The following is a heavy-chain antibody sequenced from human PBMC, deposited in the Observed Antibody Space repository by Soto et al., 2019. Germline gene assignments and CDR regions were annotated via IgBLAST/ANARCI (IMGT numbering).Heavy chain of an antibody. V-gene: IGHV4-39*01. J-gene: IGHJ4*02. CDR1: GGSISSSSYY. CDR2: IYYSGST. Sequence: NPSETLSLTCTVSGGSISSSSYYWGWIRQPPGKGLEWIGSIYYSGSTYYNPSLKSRVTISVDTSKNQFSLKLSSVTAADTAVYYCARLVLGYDSSGYYSYYFDYWGQGTLVTVSS. CDR3: ARLVLGYDSSGYYSYYFDY. D-gene: IGHD3-22*01.